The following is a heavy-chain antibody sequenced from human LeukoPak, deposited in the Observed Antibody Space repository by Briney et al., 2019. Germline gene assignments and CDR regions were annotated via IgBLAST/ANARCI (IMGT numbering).Heavy chain of an antibody. D-gene: IGHD5-24*01. CDR1: GFTFSGYW. Sequence: GGSLRLSCAGSGFTFSGYWMTWVRQAPGKGLEWVANIKQDGSEKNYVDSVKGRFTISRDNAKNSLYLQMNSLRAEDTAVYYCVREARESGGFDYWGQGTLVTVSS. CDR2: IKQDGSEK. J-gene: IGHJ4*02. V-gene: IGHV3-7*01. CDR3: VREARESGGFDY.